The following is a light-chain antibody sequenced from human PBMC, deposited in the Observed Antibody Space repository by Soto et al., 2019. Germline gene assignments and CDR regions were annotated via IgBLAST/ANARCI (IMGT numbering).Light chain of an antibody. CDR1: QNVNNNY. V-gene: IGKV3-20*01. J-gene: IGKJ5*01. CDR2: GAS. CDR3: QQYGSSLIT. Sequence: EIVLTQSPGTLSLSPGERATLSCRASQNVNNNYLAWYQQKNGQAPKLLIYGASSKATGIPNRFNGSGSGTDFTLSISRLEPEDFAVYYCQQYGSSLITFGQGTRLEIK.